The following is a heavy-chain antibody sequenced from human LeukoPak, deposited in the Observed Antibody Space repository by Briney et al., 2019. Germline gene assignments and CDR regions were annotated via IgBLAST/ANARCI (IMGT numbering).Heavy chain of an antibody. V-gene: IGHV3-23*01. D-gene: IGHD6-13*01. Sequence: PGGSLGLSCAASGFTFSSYVMSWARQAPGKGLEWVSAISGSGGSTYYADSVKGRFTISRDNSKNTLYLQMNSLRAEDTAVYYCAKDRKAAARFGAFDYWGQGTLVTVSS. CDR1: GFTFSSYV. CDR2: ISGSGGST. CDR3: AKDRKAAARFGAFDY. J-gene: IGHJ4*02.